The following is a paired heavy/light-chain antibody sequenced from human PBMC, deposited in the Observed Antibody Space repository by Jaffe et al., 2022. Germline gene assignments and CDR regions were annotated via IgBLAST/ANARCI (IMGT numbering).Heavy chain of an antibody. CDR1: GFTFSNAW. CDR3: TGEVNYDFWSGYFYYYYYYMDV. V-gene: IGHV3-15*01. CDR2: IKSKTDGGTT. D-gene: IGHD3-3*01. Sequence: EVQLVESGGGLVKPGGSLRLSCAASGFTFSNAWMSWVRQAPGKGLEWVGRIKSKTDGGTTDYAAPVKGRFTISRDDSKNTLYLQMNSLKTEDTAVYYCTGEVNYDFWSGYFYYYYYYMDVWGKGTTVTVSS. J-gene: IGHJ6*03.
Light chain of an antibody. J-gene: IGKJ2*01. CDR1: QSLVHSDGNTY. Sequence: DIVMTQTPLSSPVTLGQPASISCRSSQSLVHSDGNTYLSWLQQRPGQPPRLLIYKISNRFSGVPDRFSGSGAGTDFTLKISRVEAEDVGVYYCMQATQFPPMYTFGQGTKLEIK. CDR2: KIS. V-gene: IGKV2-24*01. CDR3: MQATQFPPMYT.